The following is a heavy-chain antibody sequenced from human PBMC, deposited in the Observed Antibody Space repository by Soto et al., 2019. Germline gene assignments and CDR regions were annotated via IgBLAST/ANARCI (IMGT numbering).Heavy chain of an antibody. CDR3: ARVGGEDFSPNPIDI. CDR2: IYYSGST. J-gene: IGHJ3*02. D-gene: IGHD3-3*01. CDR1: GGSIISYY. V-gene: IGHV4-59*08. Sequence: SETLSLTCTGSGGSIISYYWSWIRQPPGKGLEWIGYIYYSGSTNYNPSLKSRVTISVDTSKNQFSLKLSSVTAADTAVYYCARVGGEDFSPNPIDIWGQGTMVTVSS.